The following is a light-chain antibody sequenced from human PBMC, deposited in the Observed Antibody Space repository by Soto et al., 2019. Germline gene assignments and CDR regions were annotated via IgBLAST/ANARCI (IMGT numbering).Light chain of an antibody. CDR3: QQAKDFPLT. Sequence: DIQMTQFPSSVSASVGDTVTITCRANQAIDDWLAWYQQKPGKAPKLLMYGSSTLQSGVPSHFSGSRSGTDFILTITSLQPEDFATYFCQQAKDFPLTFGGETKVEIK. CDR2: GSS. CDR1: QAIDDW. J-gene: IGKJ4*01. V-gene: IGKV1-12*01.